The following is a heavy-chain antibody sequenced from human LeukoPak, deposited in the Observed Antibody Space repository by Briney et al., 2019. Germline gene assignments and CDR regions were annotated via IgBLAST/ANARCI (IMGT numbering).Heavy chain of an antibody. CDR3: ARGGPRHDY. CDR1: GGSFSGYY. J-gene: IGHJ4*02. V-gene: IGHV4-34*01. CDR2: INHSGST. Sequence: SETPSLTCAVYGGSFSGYYWSWIRQPPGKGLEWIGEINHSGSTNYNPSLKSRVTISVDTSKNQFSLKLSSVTAADTAVYYCARGGPRHDYWGQGTLVTVSS.